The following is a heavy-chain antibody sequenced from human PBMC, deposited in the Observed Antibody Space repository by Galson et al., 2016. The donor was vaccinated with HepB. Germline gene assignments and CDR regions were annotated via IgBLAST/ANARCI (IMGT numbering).Heavy chain of an antibody. CDR2: THWTGTS. Sequence: SETLSLTCTVSDVSINSGSYFWGWIRQPPGKGLEWIGSTHWTGTSYSQPTLQSRVTVSLDTPKNQFSLRLSSVTAADTAVYYCVTGRGWLPNHWGRGTLVTVSS. CDR3: VTGRGWLPNH. J-gene: IGHJ4*02. V-gene: IGHV4-39*01. D-gene: IGHD3-10*01. CDR1: DVSINSGSYF.